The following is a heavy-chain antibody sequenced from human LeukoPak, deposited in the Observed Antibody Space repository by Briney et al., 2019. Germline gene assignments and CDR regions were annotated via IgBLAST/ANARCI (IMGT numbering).Heavy chain of an antibody. CDR2: IYYSGST. V-gene: IGHV4-31*03. Sequence: SETLSLTCTVSGGSISSGGYYWSWIRQHPGTGLEWIGYIYYSGSTYYNPSLKSRVTISVDTSKNQFSLKLSSVTAADTAVYYCASEVGTSYYFDYWGQGTLVTVSS. J-gene: IGHJ4*02. CDR1: GGSISSGGYY. D-gene: IGHD1-1*01. CDR3: ASEVGTSYYFDY.